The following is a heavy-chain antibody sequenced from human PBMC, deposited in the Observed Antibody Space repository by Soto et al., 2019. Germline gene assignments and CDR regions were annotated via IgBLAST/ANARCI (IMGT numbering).Heavy chain of an antibody. Sequence: GASVKVSCKASGYTCTVYYMHCVLQSPLQWLEWMGWINPNSGGTNYAQKFQGRVTMTRDTSISTAYMELSRLRSDDTAVYYCAREDREYYYYYYGMDVWGQGTTVTVSS. J-gene: IGHJ6*02. CDR3: AREDREYYYYYYGMDV. CDR1: GYTCTVYY. V-gene: IGHV1-2*02. CDR2: INPNSGGT. D-gene: IGHD3-10*01.